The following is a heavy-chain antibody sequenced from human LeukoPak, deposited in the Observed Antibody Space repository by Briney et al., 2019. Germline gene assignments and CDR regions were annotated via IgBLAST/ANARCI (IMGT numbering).Heavy chain of an antibody. Sequence: GRSLRLSCAASGFTFSTYAMHWVRQAPGKGLEWVSVIYSGGSTYYADSVKGRFTISRDNSKNTLYLQMNSLRAEDTAVYYCARDRSLSTMVRGVINWYFDLWGRGTLVTVSS. CDR1: GFTFSTYA. V-gene: IGHV3-53*01. D-gene: IGHD3-10*01. J-gene: IGHJ2*01. CDR2: IYSGGST. CDR3: ARDRSLSTMVRGVINWYFDL.